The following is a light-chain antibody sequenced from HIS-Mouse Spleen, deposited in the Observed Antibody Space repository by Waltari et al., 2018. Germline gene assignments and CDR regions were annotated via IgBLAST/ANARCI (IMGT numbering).Light chain of an antibody. CDR3: NSRDSSGNHYV. J-gene: IGLJ1*01. Sequence: SSELTQDPAVSVALGQTVRITCQGDSLRSYYASWYQQKPGQAPVLFIYGKNNRPSGIPDRISGSSSGNTASLTITGAQAEDEADYYCNSRDSSGNHYVFGTGTKVTVL. CDR2: GKN. V-gene: IGLV3-19*01. CDR1: SLRSYY.